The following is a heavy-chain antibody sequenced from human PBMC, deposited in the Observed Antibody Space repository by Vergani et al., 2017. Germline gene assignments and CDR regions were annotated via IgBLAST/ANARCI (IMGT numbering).Heavy chain of an antibody. Sequence: QLQESGPGLVKPSQTLSLTCTVSGASINNDFYYWHWIRQPAGKGLEWIGRIYVSGITDYNSSLQSRVSMSVDTSKNQFSLTLTSVTAADTAVYYCARDNKQLRPRAFDLWVQGTMVTVSS. CDR1: GASINNDFYY. CDR2: IYVSGIT. V-gene: IGHV4-61*02. D-gene: IGHD4-23*01. J-gene: IGHJ3*01. CDR3: ARDNKQLRPRAFDL.